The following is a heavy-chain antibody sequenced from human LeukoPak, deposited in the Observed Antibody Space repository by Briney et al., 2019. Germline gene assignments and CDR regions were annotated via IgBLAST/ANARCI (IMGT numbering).Heavy chain of an antibody. CDR1: GFTFRSYY. D-gene: IGHD3-10*01. CDR2: IYSGGST. CDR3: ARDGSSPYYYYMDV. Sequence: GGSLRLSCAASGFTFRSYYMSWVRQAPGKGLEWVSVIYSGGSTYYADSVKGRFTISRDNSKNTLYLQMNSLRAEDTAVYYCARDGSSPYYYYMDVWGKGITVTVSS. J-gene: IGHJ6*03. V-gene: IGHV3-53*01.